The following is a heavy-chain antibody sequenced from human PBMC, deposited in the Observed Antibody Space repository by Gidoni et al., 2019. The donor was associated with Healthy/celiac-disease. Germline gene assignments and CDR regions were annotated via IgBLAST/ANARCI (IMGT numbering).Heavy chain of an antibody. CDR3: ANTRTSTKFNWNDLFDY. CDR2: IRYDGSNK. Sequence: QVQLVESGGGVVQPGGSLRLSCAASGFTFSSYGMHWVRQAPGKGLEWVAFIRYDGSNKYYADSVKGRFTISRDNSKNTLYLQMNSLRAEDTAVYYCANTRTSTKFNWNDLFDYWGQGTLVTVSS. V-gene: IGHV3-30*02. D-gene: IGHD1-20*01. J-gene: IGHJ4*02. CDR1: GFTFSSYG.